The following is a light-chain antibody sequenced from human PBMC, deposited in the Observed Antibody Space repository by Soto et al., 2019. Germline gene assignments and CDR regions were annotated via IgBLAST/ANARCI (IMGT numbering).Light chain of an antibody. CDR1: SSDVGGYNY. V-gene: IGLV2-8*01. CDR3: SSYAGSNNVV. CDR2: EVS. J-gene: IGLJ2*01. Sequence: QSVLTQPPSASGSPGQSVTISCTGTSSDVGGYNYVSWYQQHPGKAPKLMIYEVSKRPSGVPDRFSVSKSGNTASLTVSGIQAEDEADYYCSSYAGSNNVVFGGGTKLTVL.